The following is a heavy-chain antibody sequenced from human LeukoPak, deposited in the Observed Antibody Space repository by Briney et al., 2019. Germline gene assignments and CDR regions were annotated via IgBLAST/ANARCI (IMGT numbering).Heavy chain of an antibody. CDR3: ARRAGAYSHPYDY. V-gene: IGHV3-53*01. D-gene: IGHD4/OR15-4a*01. Sequence: GGSLRLSCATSGFTFSNAWMTWVRQAPGKGLEWVSFIYSDNTHYSDSVKGRFTISRDNSKNTLYLQMNSLRAEDTAVYYCARRAGAYSHPYDYWGQGTLVTVSS. J-gene: IGHJ4*02. CDR1: GFTFSNAW. CDR2: IYSDNT.